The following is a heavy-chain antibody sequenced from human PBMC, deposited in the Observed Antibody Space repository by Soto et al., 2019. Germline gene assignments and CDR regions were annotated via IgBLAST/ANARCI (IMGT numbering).Heavy chain of an antibody. Sequence: GGSLRLSCAASGFTFSSYAMHWVRQAPGKGLEWVAVISYDGSNKYYADSVKGRFTISRDNSKNTLYLQMNSLRAEDTAVYYCARDLITMVRGYGMDVRGQGTTVTVSS. D-gene: IGHD3-10*01. CDR1: GFTFSSYA. CDR2: ISYDGSNK. V-gene: IGHV3-30-3*01. CDR3: ARDLITMVRGYGMDV. J-gene: IGHJ6*02.